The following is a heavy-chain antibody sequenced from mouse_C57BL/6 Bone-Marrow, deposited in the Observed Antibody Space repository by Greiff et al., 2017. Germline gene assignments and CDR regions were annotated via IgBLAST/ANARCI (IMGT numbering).Heavy chain of an antibody. J-gene: IGHJ4*01. CDR3: ARPTHDAMDY. Sequence: VQVVESGADLARPGASVKLSCKASGYTFPSYGISWVKKRTGQGLEWIGAIYPRSGNTYYNEKVKGKATLTADKSNSTAYMELRSLTSEDAAVYCCARPTHDAMDYWGQGTSVTVSS. CDR1: GYTFPSYG. CDR2: IYPRSGNT. V-gene: IGHV1-81*01.